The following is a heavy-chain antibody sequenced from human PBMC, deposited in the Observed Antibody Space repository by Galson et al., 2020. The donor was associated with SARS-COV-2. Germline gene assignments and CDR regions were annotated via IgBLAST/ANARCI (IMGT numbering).Heavy chain of an antibody. D-gene: IGHD3-3*01. V-gene: IGHV4-39*01. Sequence: SETLSLTCTVSGGSTRRRSNYWGWIRQPPGKGREWIGSISYSGNIYYNPSLESRITISVDTSKSQFSLSVSSVTAADTAVYYCASHVFPDSDFWSGFMDVWGKGTTVIVSS. J-gene: IGHJ6*03. CDR1: GGSTRRRSNY. CDR3: ASHVFPDSDFWSGFMDV. CDR2: ISYSGNI.